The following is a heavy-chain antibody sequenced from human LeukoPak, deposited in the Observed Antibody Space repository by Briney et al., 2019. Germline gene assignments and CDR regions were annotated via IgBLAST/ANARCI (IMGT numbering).Heavy chain of an antibody. CDR1: GFSFSNYA. CDR2: ISDGGTNK. CDR3: ARDPYSSSREHFQH. Sequence: GGSLRLSCAASGFSFSNYAMHWVRQTPGKGLEWVAVISDGGTNKNYADSVKGRFTIFRDKSKSTLYLQMHSLRAEDTAVYYCARDPYSSSREHFQHWDQGTLVTVSS. V-gene: IGHV3-30-3*01. J-gene: IGHJ1*01. D-gene: IGHD6-13*01.